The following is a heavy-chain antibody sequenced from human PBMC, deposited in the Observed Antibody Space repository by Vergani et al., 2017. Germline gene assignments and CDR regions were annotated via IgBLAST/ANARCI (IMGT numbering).Heavy chain of an antibody. CDR3: ARGDYSNYNYFDY. J-gene: IGHJ4*02. CDR1: GGSISSYY. Sequence: QVQLQESGPGLVKPSETLSLTCTVSGGSISSYYWSWIRQPPGKGLEWIGYIYYSGSTNYNPSLKSRVTISVDTSKNQFSLKLSSVTAADTAVYYCARGDYSNYNYFDYWGQGTLVTVSS. CDR2: IYYSGST. V-gene: IGHV4-59*01. D-gene: IGHD4-11*01.